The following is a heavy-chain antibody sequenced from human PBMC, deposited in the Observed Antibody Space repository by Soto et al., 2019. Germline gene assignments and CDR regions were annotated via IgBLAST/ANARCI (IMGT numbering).Heavy chain of an antibody. V-gene: IGHV3-23*01. D-gene: IGHD2-21*01. CDR1: GFTFSSYA. CDR2: ISGSGGST. J-gene: IGHJ3*02. CDR3: ARDLPSVVSSAAFDI. Sequence: GGSLRLSCAASGFTFSSYAMSWVRQAPGKGLEWVSAISGSGGSTYYADSVKGRFTISRDNSKNTLYLQMNSLRAEDTAVYFCARDLPSVVSSAAFDIWGQGTMVTVSS.